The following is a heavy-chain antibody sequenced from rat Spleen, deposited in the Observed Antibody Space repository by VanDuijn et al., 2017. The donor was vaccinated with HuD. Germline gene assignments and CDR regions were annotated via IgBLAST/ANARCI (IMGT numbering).Heavy chain of an antibody. CDR2: INSAGST. V-gene: IGHV3-3*01. J-gene: IGHJ2*01. CDR1: GYSITSSYR. D-gene: IGHD1-12*02. Sequence: EVQLQESGPGLVKPSQSLSLTCSVTGYSITSSYRWNWIRKFPGNKLEWMGYINSAGSTNYNPSLKSRISITRNTSNNQFFLQVNSVTTEDTATYYCARRYYDGTYYYENYFDYWGQGVMVTVSS. CDR3: ARRYYDGTYYYENYFDY.